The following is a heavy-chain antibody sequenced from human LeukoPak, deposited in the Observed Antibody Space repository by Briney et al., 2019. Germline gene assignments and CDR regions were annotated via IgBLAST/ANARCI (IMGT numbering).Heavy chain of an antibody. V-gene: IGHV1-2*02. CDR1: GYTFTGYY. Sequence: ASVKVSCKASGYTFTGYYMHWVRQAPGQGLEWMGWINPNSGGTNYAQKFQGRVTMTRDTSISTAYMELSRLRSDDTAVYYCARVYYVWGSYRFNWFDPWGQGTLVTVSS. CDR3: ARVYYVWGSYRFNWFDP. J-gene: IGHJ5*02. CDR2: INPNSGGT. D-gene: IGHD3-16*02.